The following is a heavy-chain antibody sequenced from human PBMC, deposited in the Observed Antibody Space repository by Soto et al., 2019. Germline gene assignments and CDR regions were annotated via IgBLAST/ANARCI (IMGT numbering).Heavy chain of an antibody. V-gene: IGHV1-18*04. Sequence: ASVKVSCKTSGYTFSSYDINWVRQAPGQGLEWMGWINIFYGKTTYAQEFQGRVTMTTDTSTTTAYMELRSLRSDDTAVYYCAREDRYSGSYYFDYWGQGTLVTVSS. CDR3: AREDRYSGSYYFDY. J-gene: IGHJ4*02. CDR1: GYTFSSYD. D-gene: IGHD1-26*01. CDR2: INIFYGKT.